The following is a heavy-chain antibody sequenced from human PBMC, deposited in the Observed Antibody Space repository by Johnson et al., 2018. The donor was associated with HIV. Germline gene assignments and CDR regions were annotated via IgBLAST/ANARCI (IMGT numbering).Heavy chain of an antibody. Sequence: VQLVESGGGVVRPGGSLRLSCAVSGFTFDDYGMSWFRQAPGKGLEWVSGINWNGDTKGYADSVNGRFTISRDNAKNFVYLQMNSLRAEDTAVYYCAREYVGRWLSPRHDFDIWGQGTMVTVSS. J-gene: IGHJ3*02. V-gene: IGHV3-20*04. CDR1: GFTFDDYG. CDR3: AREYVGRWLSPRHDFDI. CDR2: INWNGDTK. D-gene: IGHD6-19*01.